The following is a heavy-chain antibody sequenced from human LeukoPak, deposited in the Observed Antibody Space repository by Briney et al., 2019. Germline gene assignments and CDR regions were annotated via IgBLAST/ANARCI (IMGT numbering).Heavy chain of an antibody. CDR2: IYYSGST. CDR1: GGSISSSSYY. V-gene: IGHV4-39*01. Sequence: PSETLSLTCTVSGGSISSSSYYWGWIRQPPGKGLEWFGSIYYSGSTYYNPSLKSRVTISVDTSRNQFSLKLSSVTAADTAVYYCARHEVAVRGNWFDPWGQGTLVTVSS. CDR3: ARHEVAVRGNWFDP. D-gene: IGHD3-10*01. J-gene: IGHJ5*02.